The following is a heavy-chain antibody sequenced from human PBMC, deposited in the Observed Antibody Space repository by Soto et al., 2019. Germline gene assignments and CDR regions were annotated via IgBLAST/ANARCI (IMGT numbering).Heavy chain of an antibody. CDR1: GGSVSSANYY. CDR3: ERVSTGRYVDY. CDR2: IYYSGTT. D-gene: IGHD1-26*01. V-gene: IGHV4-61*01. Sequence: QVQLQESGPGLVKPSETLSLTCTVSGGSVSSANYYWSWIRQPPGKGLEWIGYIYYSGTTNYNPSLKSRVTISLDTSKNQFALKLSSVTAADTAVYHCERVSTGRYVDYWGQGTLVTVSS. J-gene: IGHJ4*02.